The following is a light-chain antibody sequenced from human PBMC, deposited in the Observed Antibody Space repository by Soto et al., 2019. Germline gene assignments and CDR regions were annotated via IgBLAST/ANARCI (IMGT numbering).Light chain of an antibody. V-gene: IGKV1-5*01. CDR3: QQYNSYSWT. CDR1: QRISSW. Sequence: DIQMTQSPSTLSASVGDRVTITCRASQRISSWLAWYQQKPGKAPKLLIYDASSLESGVPSRFSGSSSGTELTPTIISLQADDFATDYCQQYNSYSWTFGQGTKVEI. J-gene: IGKJ1*01. CDR2: DAS.